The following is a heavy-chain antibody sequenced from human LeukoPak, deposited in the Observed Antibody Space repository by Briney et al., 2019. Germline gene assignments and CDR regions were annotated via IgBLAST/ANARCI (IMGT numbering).Heavy chain of an antibody. D-gene: IGHD3-10*01. V-gene: IGHV3-30*14. J-gene: IGHJ4*02. CDR2: ISYDGSNK. Sequence: GGSLRLSCAASGFTFSSYAMHWVRQAPGKGLEWVAVISYDGSNKYYADSVKGRFTISRDNSKNTLYLQMNSLRAEDTAVYYCAVLAYGSGSSIDYWGQGTLVTVSS. CDR3: AVLAYGSGSSIDY. CDR1: GFTFSSYA.